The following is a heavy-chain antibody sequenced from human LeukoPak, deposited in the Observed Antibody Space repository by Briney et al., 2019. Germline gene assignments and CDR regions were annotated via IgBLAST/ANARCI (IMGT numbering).Heavy chain of an antibody. CDR2: ISWNSGVK. J-gene: IGHJ4*02. CDR1: GFTFGDYA. CDR3: AKVGIAAAGYYFDY. V-gene: IGHV3-9*01. Sequence: PGGSLRLSCAVSGFTFGDYAMHWVRQVPGRGLEWVSSISWNSGVKGYADSVKGRFTISRDNAKNSLYLQMNSLRAEDTAVYYCAKVGIAAAGYYFDYWGQGTLVTVSS. D-gene: IGHD6-13*01.